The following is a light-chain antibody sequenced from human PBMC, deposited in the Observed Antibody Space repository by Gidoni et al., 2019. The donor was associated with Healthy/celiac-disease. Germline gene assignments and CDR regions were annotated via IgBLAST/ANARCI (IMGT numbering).Light chain of an antibody. CDR1: QSVLYSSNNKNY. CDR2: WAS. Sequence: DIVMTQSPDSLAVSLGERATINCKSSQSVLYSSNNKNYLAWYQQKPGQPPKLLIYWASTRESGVPDRFSGSGSGTDFTLTISSLQAEDVAVYYCQQYYSRTFGQXTKLEIK. V-gene: IGKV4-1*01. CDR3: QQYYSRT. J-gene: IGKJ2*01.